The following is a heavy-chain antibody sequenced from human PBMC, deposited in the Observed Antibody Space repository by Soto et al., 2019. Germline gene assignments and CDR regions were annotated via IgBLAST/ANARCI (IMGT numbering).Heavy chain of an antibody. Sequence: QVQLVQSGAEVKKPGSSVKVSCKASGGTSGTYTISWVRQGPGQGLEWMGRIIPILGIANYAQRFQDRVTITADKSTSTAYMELTGSRSEDTAVYSCARDPYGGDLRSRPLEYWGQGTLVTVSS. J-gene: IGHJ4*02. CDR3: ARDPYGGDLRSRPLEY. D-gene: IGHD2-21*02. V-gene: IGHV1-69*08. CDR2: IIPILGIA. CDR1: GGTSGTYT.